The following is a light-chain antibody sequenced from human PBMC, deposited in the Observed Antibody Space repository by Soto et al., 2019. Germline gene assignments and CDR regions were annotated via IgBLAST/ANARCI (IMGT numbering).Light chain of an antibody. CDR2: EVS. V-gene: IGLV2-23*02. J-gene: IGLJ3*02. CDR3: CSYAGPLKV. CDR1: SSDVGSYNL. Sequence: QSALTQPASVSGSPGQSITISCTGTSSDVGSYNLVSWYQQHPGKAPKLMIYEVSKRPSGVSNRFSGSKSGNTASLTISGLQAEDEADYCCCSYAGPLKVFGGGTKLTVL.